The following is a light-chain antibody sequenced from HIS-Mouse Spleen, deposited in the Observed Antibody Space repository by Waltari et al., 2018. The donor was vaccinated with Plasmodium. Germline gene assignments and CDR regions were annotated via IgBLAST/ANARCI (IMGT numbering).Light chain of an antibody. V-gene: IGKV1-39*01. Sequence: DIQMTQSPSSLSTSVGDRCTITCRASKSISSYLNWYQQKPGKPPKLLIYAASSLQSGVPSSFRGSGSGTDFPLTISSLPPEDFATYYCQQNYNTWTFGQGTKVEIK. CDR3: QQNYNTWT. CDR2: AAS. J-gene: IGKJ1*01. CDR1: KSISSY.